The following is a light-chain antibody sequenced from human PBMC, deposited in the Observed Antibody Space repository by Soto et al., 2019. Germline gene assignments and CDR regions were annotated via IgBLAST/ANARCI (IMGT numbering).Light chain of an antibody. J-gene: IGKJ1*01. CDR1: QNLGTN. CDR2: DAS. Sequence: DIQLTQSPSTLSAFVGDSVTITCRASQNLGTNLAWYQQKPGKATKLLIHDASRLQGGVPSRFRGSGLVREFTRPISSLLTHDFAAYFCQQLWTFSKTCGQGNRVQIK. CDR3: QQLWTFSKT. V-gene: IGKV1-5*01.